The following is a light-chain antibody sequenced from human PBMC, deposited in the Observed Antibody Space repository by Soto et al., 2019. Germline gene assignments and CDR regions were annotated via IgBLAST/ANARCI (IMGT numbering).Light chain of an antibody. Sequence: AIQLTQSPSSLSASVGDRVTITCRASQGISSALAWYQQKPGKAPKLLIYDASSLESGVPSRFSGSGSGTDFTLTISSLQPEDFATYYCQQFNNFLFTFGPGTKVDIK. J-gene: IGKJ3*01. V-gene: IGKV1D-13*01. CDR2: DAS. CDR3: QQFNNFLFT. CDR1: QGISSA.